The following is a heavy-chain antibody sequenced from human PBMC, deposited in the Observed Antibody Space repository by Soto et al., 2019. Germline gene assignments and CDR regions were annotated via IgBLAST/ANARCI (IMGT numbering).Heavy chain of an antibody. CDR1: GDSFSSNSAA. CDR3: AGTTSHYWYYMDV. J-gene: IGHJ6*03. V-gene: IGHV6-1*01. Sequence: SQIVSLTCAISGDSFSSNSAAWNWIRQSPSRGLEWLGRTYYRSRWYNDYAVSVKSRITVNPDTSKNQFSLQLTSVTPEDTAVYYCAGTTSHYWYYMDVWGKGTTVTVSS. CDR2: TYYRSRWYN. D-gene: IGHD1-7*01.